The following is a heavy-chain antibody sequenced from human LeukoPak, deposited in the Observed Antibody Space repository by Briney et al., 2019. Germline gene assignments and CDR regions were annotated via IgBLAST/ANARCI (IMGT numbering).Heavy chain of an antibody. D-gene: IGHD5-18*01. CDR1: GYTFTSYG. V-gene: IGHV1-18*01. J-gene: IGHJ4*02. Sequence: ASVKVSCKASGYTFTSYGISWVRQAPGQGLEWMGWISAYNGNTNYAQKLQGRVTMTTDTSTSTAYMELRSLRSDDTAVYYCARDSRARIPLWFYDYWGQGTLVTVSS. CDR2: ISAYNGNT. CDR3: ARDSRARIPLWFYDY.